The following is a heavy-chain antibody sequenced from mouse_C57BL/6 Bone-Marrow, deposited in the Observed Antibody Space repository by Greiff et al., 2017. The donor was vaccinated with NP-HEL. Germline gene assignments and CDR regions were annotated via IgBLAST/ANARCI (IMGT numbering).Heavy chain of an antibody. CDR1: GYTFTTYP. CDR2: FHPYNDDT. Sequence: VQLQQSGAELVKPGASVKMSCKASGYTFTTYPIEWVKQNHGKSLEWIGNFHPYNDDTEYNEKFKNKATLTVEKSSSTVYLELSRLTSDDSSVYYCARGGNYWYYFDYWGRGTTLTVSS. V-gene: IGHV1-47*01. CDR3: ARGGNYWYYFDY. D-gene: IGHD2-1*01. J-gene: IGHJ2*01.